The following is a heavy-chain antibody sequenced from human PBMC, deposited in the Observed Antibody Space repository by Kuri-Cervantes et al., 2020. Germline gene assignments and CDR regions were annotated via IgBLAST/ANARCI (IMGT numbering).Heavy chain of an antibody. J-gene: IGHJ4*02. CDR2: ISSSGSTI. V-gene: IGHV3-11*01. D-gene: IGHD6-13*01. CDR3: AKSVLYYCGSWATFDC. CDR1: GFTFSDYY. Sequence: GGSLRLSCAASGFTFSDYYMSWIRQAPGKGLEWVSYISSSGSTIYYADSVKGRFTISRDVSKNTLCLQMNSLRAEDTAVYYCAKSVLYYCGSWATFDCWGQGTLVTVSS.